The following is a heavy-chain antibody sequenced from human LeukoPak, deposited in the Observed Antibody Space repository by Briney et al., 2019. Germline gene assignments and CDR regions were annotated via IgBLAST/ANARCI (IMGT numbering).Heavy chain of an antibody. J-gene: IGHJ4*02. Sequence: GGSLRLSCAPSGFTFSNYGMHWVRQAPGKGLEWVAFIPYDGTNKYYADSVKGRFTISRDNSKNTLYLQMNSLRAEDTAVYYCAKDPDCTSGICYTFFDYWGQGTLVTVSS. D-gene: IGHD2-8*01. V-gene: IGHV3-30*02. CDR1: GFTFSNYG. CDR3: AKDPDCTSGICYTFFDY. CDR2: IPYDGTNK.